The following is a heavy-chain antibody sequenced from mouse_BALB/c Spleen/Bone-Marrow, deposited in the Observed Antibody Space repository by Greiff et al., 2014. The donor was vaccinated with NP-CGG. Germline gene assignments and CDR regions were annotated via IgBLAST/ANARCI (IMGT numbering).Heavy chain of an antibody. J-gene: IGHJ4*01. V-gene: IGHV5-6-5*01. Sequence: EVNLVESGGGLVKPGESPKFSCAASGITVSSYTMSWVRQTPEKRLEWVASITGGGTTYYPDSVKGRFTISRDNARNILYLQVSSLRSEDTAIYYCARHYGYVDAMDYWGQGTSVTVSP. D-gene: IGHD1-2*01. CDR1: GITVSSYT. CDR3: ARHYGYVDAMDY. CDR2: ITGGGTT.